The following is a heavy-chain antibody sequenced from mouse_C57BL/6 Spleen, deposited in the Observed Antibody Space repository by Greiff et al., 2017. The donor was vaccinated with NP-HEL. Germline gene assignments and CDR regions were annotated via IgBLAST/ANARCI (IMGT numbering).Heavy chain of an antibody. CDR2: IDPSDSYT. D-gene: IGHD2-4*01. CDR3: ARSGGLRGRYYFDY. J-gene: IGHJ2*01. Sequence: QVQLQQPGAELVMPGASVKLSCKASGYTFTSYWMHWVKQRPGQGLEWIGEIDPSDSYTNYNQKFKGKSTLTVDKSSSTAYMQLSSLTSEDSAVYYCARSGGLRGRYYFDYWGQGTTLTVSS. V-gene: IGHV1-69*01. CDR1: GYTFTSYW.